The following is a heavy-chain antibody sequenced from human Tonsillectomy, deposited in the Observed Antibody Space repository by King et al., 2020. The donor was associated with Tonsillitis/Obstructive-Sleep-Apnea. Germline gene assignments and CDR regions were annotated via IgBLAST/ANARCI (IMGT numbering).Heavy chain of an antibody. D-gene: IGHD3-22*01. CDR1: GYTFTSYD. CDR3: ARGVYYYDSSGYYKLFAFDI. V-gene: IGHV1-8*01. J-gene: IGHJ3*02. Sequence: VQLVESGAEVKKPGASVKVSCKASGYTFTSYDINWVRQATGQGLEWMGWMNPNSGNTGYAQKFQGRVTMTRKTSISTAYMELSSLRSEDTAVYYCARGVYYYDSSGYYKLFAFDIWGQGTMVTVSS. CDR2: MNPNSGNT.